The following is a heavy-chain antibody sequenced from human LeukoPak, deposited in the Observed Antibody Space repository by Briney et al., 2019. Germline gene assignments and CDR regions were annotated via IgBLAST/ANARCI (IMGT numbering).Heavy chain of an antibody. CDR2: ISYDGSNK. D-gene: IGHD4-17*01. J-gene: IGHJ4*02. CDR1: GVTFSSYG. CDR3: AKDPSYYGDYPGY. Sequence: GRSLRLSCAASGVTFSSYGMHWVRQAPGKGLEWAAVISYDGSNKYYADSVKGRFTISRDNSKNTLYLQMNSLRAEDTAVYYCAKDPSYYGDYPGYWGQGTPVTVSS. V-gene: IGHV3-30*18.